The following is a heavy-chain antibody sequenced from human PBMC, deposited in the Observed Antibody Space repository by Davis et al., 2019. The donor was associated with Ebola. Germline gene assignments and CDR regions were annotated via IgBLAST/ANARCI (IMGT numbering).Heavy chain of an antibody. V-gene: IGHV4-34*09. Sequence: SETLSLTCAVYGGSFSGYYWSWIRQLPGKGPEWIGEINHSGSTYYNPSLKSRVTISVDTSKDQFSLKLSSVTAADTAVYYCARGEGDIVVYGMDVWGQGTTVTVSS. J-gene: IGHJ6*02. CDR1: GGSFSGYY. CDR3: ARGEGDIVVYGMDV. D-gene: IGHD2-15*01. CDR2: INHSGST.